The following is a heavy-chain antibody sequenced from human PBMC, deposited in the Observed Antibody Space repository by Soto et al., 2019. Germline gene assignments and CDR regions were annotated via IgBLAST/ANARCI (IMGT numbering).Heavy chain of an antibody. CDR2: VVWNSGTI. D-gene: IGHD1-26*01. CDR1: GFTLDDYA. V-gene: IGHV3-9*01. J-gene: IGHJ4*02. Sequence: PGGSLRLSCAASGFTLDDYAMHWVRQAPGKGLEWVSGVVWNSGTIAYADSVKGRFTISRDNAKNSLYLQMDSLRAEDTAFYYCAKGGGVSLPYCFDSWGQGTLVTVSS. CDR3: AKGGGVSLPYCFDS.